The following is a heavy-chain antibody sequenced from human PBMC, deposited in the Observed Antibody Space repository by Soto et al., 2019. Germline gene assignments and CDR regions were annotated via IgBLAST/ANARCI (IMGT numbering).Heavy chain of an antibody. CDR3: ESLSGSYGFDP. D-gene: IGHD1-26*01. CDR2: ISSSGSDI. Sequence: GGSLRLSCAGSGFSFSSYEMNWVRQAPGKGLEWVSYISSSGSDIYYADSVKARFTISRDNAQNFLYLQMNSLRAEDTAVYYCESLSGSYGFDPWGQGTLVTVSS. V-gene: IGHV3-48*03. CDR1: GFSFSSYE. J-gene: IGHJ5*02.